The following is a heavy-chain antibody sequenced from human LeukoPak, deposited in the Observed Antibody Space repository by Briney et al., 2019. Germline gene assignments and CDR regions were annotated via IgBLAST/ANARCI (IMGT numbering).Heavy chain of an antibody. V-gene: IGHV3-7*01. Sequence: GGSLRLSCAASGFTFSNYWMSWVRQAPGKGLECVANIRQDGSEKYYVDSMRGRFTISRDNAKNSLYLQMSSLRAEDTAVYYCARSTAGVDYWGQGTLVTVSS. J-gene: IGHJ4*02. D-gene: IGHD1-1*01. CDR3: ARSTAGVDY. CDR1: GFTFSNYW. CDR2: IRQDGSEK.